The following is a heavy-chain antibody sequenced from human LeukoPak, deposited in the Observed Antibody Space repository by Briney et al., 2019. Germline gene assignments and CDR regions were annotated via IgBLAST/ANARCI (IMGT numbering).Heavy chain of an antibody. Sequence: SETLSLTCAVYGGSFSGYYWSRIRQPPGKGLEWIGEINHSGSTNYNPSLKSRVTISVDTSKNQFSLKLSSVTAADTAVYYCASAYYYDSSGYYLDAFDIWGQGTMVTVSS. V-gene: IGHV4-34*01. J-gene: IGHJ3*02. CDR1: GGSFSGYY. CDR3: ASAYYYDSSGYYLDAFDI. D-gene: IGHD3-22*01. CDR2: INHSGST.